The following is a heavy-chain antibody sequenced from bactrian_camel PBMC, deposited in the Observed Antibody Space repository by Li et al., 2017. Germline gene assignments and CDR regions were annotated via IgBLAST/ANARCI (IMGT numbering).Heavy chain of an antibody. J-gene: IGHJ6*01. V-gene: IGHV3S55*01. Sequence: QVQLVESGGGSVQVGGSLRLSCVASAYAHRLAWFRRVPGKEREGLAIIDTGTVYSDLVKGRFTISKDNSKNTLSLQTNSLKPEDTAMYYCAAKRGWCSWSSGDFNYWGQGTQVTVS. CDR3: AAKRGWCSWSSGDFNY. CDR1: AYAHR. CDR2: IDTGT. D-gene: IGHD6*01.